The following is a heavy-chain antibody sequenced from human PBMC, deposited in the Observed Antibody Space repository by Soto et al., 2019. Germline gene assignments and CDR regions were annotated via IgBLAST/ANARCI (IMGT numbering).Heavy chain of an antibody. V-gene: IGHV4-59*01. J-gene: IGHJ6*02. CDR1: AASITSYS. Sequence: LSLTCTVSAASITSYSWSWVRQPPRKGLEWIGYISYSGSTNYNPSLNSRVTISTHTSNNQFSLRLNSVTSEDTAVYYCARAISIYGVVTYGVDVWGQGTTVTVSS. CDR2: ISYSGST. CDR3: ARAISIYGVVTYGVDV. D-gene: IGHD3-3*01.